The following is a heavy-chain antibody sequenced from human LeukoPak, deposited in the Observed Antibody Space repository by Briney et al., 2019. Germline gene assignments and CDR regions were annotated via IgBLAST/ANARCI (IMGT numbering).Heavy chain of an antibody. V-gene: IGHV4-39*01. CDR3: ARLAGRAIAVAEIDY. J-gene: IGHJ4*02. D-gene: IGHD6-19*01. CDR1: GGSISSSSYY. CDR2: IYYRGRT. Sequence: SETLSLTCTVSGGSISSSSYYWGWIRQPPGRGLEWIGSIYYRGRTYYNPSLKSRVTISVDTSKNQFSLKLSSVTAADTAVYYCARLAGRAIAVAEIDYWGQGTLVTVSS.